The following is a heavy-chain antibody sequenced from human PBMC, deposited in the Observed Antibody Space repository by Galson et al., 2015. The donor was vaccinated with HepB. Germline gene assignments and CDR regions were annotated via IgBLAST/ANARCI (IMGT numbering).Heavy chain of an antibody. J-gene: IGHJ4*02. CDR2: INPADSDA. CDR1: GYIFSNYW. D-gene: IGHD2-15*01. CDR3: VKQQSASFFDY. Sequence: QSGAEVTKPGESVKISCKSSGYIFSNYWIGWVRQMPGKGLEWVGLINPADSDARYSPSFQGQVTISVDKSITTAAPQWSSLRASDTAIYYCVKQQSASFFDYWGQGTLVTVSS. V-gene: IGHV5-51*01.